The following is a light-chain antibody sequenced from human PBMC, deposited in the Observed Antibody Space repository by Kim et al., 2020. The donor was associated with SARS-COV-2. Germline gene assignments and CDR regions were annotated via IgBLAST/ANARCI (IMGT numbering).Light chain of an antibody. V-gene: IGKV3-20*01. J-gene: IGKJ4*01. CDR1: QRVSRGQ. CDR3: QQYGSSILT. Sequence: PGERAPLSCRASQRVSRGQVAWYQQTPGQAPRLLIYDASRRATDIPDRFSGSGSGTDFTLTISRLDPEDCALYFCQQYGSSILTFGGGTKLEI. CDR2: DAS.